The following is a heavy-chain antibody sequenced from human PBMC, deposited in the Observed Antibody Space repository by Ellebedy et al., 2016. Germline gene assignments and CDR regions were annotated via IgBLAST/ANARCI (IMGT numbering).Heavy chain of an antibody. V-gene: IGHV1-3*01. D-gene: IGHD6-19*01. CDR2: INAGNGNT. CDR3: AREHQGSWLASGGAGY. CDR1: GYTFTNFA. J-gene: IGHJ4*02. Sequence: ASVKVSCKASGYTFTNFAMHWVRQAPGQRLEWMGWINAGNGNTKYSQKFQGRVTITRDTTASTAYMELSSLRSEDTAVYYCAREHQGSWLASGGAGYWGLGTLVTVSS.